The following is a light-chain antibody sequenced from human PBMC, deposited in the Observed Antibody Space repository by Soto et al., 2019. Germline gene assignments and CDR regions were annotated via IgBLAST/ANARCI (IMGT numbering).Light chain of an antibody. CDR3: QQYNNWPPGT. CDR1: QSVSSD. Sequence: EVVMTQSPATLSVSPGERATLSCRASQSVSSDLAWYQQKPGQAPRLLIYDASTRATGIPVRFSGSGSGTEFTLTISSLQTEDFAVYYCQQYNNWPPGTFDQGTKVEV. V-gene: IGKV3-15*01. CDR2: DAS. J-gene: IGKJ1*01.